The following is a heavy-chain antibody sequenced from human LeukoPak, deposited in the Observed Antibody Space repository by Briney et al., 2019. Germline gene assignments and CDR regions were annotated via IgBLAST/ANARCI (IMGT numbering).Heavy chain of an antibody. CDR1: GFTFSNAW. V-gene: IGHV3-15*01. D-gene: IGHD2-8*02. J-gene: IGHJ4*02. Sequence: GGSLRLSCAASGFTFSNAWMSWVRQAPGKGLEWVGRIKSKAAGGTTDYAAPVKGRFSISRDDSKNTLHLQMNSLKTEDTAVYYCTADLPGGVSDCFDYWGQGTLVTVSS. CDR3: TADLPGGVSDCFDY. CDR2: IKSKAAGGTT.